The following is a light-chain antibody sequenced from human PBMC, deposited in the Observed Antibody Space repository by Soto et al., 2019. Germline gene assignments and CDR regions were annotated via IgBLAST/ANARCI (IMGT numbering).Light chain of an antibody. V-gene: IGKV3-20*01. CDR3: QQYVSAPLT. CDR1: QSLSSNY. CDR2: GVS. Sequence: EIVLTQSPGTLSLSPGERATLSCRASQSLSSNYLAWYQQKPGQAPRLLIYGVSSRATGVPVSFSGSGSGTDFTLTISSLEPEDFAVYYCQQYVSAPLTFGQGTRLEIK. J-gene: IGKJ5*01.